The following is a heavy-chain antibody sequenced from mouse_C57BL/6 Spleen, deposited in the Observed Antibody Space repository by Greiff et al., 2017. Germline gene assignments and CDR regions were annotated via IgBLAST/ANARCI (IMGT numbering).Heavy chain of an antibody. D-gene: IGHD1-1*01. J-gene: IGHJ1*03. V-gene: IGHV1-61*01. CDR3: ARGGSSYVWYFDV. CDR1: GYTFTSYW. CDR2: IYPSDSDT. Sequence: QVQLQQPGAELVRPGSSVTLSCKASGYTFTSYWMAWVKQRPGQGLEWIGNIYPSDSDTHYNQKFKDKATFTVDKSSSTAYLQLRSLTSEDSAVYYCARGGSSYVWYFDVWGTGTTVTVSS.